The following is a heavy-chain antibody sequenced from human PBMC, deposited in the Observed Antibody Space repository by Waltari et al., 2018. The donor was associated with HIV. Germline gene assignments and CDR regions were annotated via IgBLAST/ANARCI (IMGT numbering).Heavy chain of an antibody. CDR2: MNPNSGNT. CDR3: ARALGRGYCSSTSCFFDY. J-gene: IGHJ4*02. D-gene: IGHD2-2*01. CDR1: GYTCTSSD. Sequence: QVQLVQSGAEVKKPGASVKASCKASGYTCTSSDINWFRQATGQGLEWMGWMNPNSGNTGYAQKFQGRVTMTRDTSISTAYMELSSLRSDDTAVYYCARALGRGYCSSTSCFFDYWGQGPLVTVSS. V-gene: IGHV1-8*02.